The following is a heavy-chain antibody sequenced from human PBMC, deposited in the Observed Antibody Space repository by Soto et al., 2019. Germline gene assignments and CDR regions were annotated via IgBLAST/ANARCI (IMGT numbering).Heavy chain of an antibody. D-gene: IGHD6-6*01. CDR2: VYYTGST. V-gene: IGHV4-59*01. CDR1: XGSXXXYY. J-gene: IGHJ4*02. Sequence: QVQLXXXGXXXXXXXXXLSXTXXXXXGSXXXYYXSXXXQAPGKGLEWIGYVYYTGSTTYNPSLQSRVTISVDTSNKQFSLSLRLATAADTAVYFCARSIAVPSSHIDHWGQGIRVTVSS. CDR3: ARSIAVPSSHIDH.